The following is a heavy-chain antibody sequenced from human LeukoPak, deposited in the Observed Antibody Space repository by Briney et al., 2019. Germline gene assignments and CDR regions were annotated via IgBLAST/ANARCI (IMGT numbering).Heavy chain of an antibody. CDR1: GFKFSDKA. CDR2: IGTAGDT. CDR3: ARARRVRGVIMLDP. J-gene: IGHJ5*02. D-gene: IGHD3-10*01. Sequence: GGSLRLSCAGTGFKFSDKAMHWVRQATGKGLEWVSAIGTAGDTYYPGSVKGRFTISRENAKNSLYLQMNSLRAGDTAVYYCARARRVRGVIMLDPWGQGTLVTVSS. V-gene: IGHV3-13*01.